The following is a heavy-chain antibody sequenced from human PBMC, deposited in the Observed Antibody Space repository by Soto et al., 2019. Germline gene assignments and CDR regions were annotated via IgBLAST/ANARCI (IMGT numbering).Heavy chain of an antibody. J-gene: IGHJ6*02. CDR2: TIPLFRRA. CDR3: ARARLSNGDPNIYFFYGLDV. D-gene: IGHD6-6*01. V-gene: IGHV1-69*13. CDR1: GDMFRNSA. Sequence: SVKVSCKASGDMFRNSAFTWVRQAPGQGLEWMGVTIPLFRRANVAQNFQGRITFTADESTSNIYMELSSLTSEDTAVYYCARARLSNGDPNIYFFYGLDVWGQGTTVTVSS.